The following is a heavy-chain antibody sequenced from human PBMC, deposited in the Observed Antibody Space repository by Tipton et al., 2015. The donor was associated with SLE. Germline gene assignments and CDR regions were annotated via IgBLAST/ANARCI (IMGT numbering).Heavy chain of an antibody. D-gene: IGHD6-19*01. V-gene: IGHV4-61*02. CDR3: ARDHPVAGPFDY. Sequence: TLSLTCTVSGGSITSSGFYWGWFRQPPGKGLEWIGRIYTSGSTNYNPSLKSRVTMSVDTSKNQFSLKLSSVTAADTAVYYCARDHPVAGPFDYWGQGTLVTVSS. J-gene: IGHJ4*02. CDR1: GGSITSSGFY. CDR2: IYTSGST.